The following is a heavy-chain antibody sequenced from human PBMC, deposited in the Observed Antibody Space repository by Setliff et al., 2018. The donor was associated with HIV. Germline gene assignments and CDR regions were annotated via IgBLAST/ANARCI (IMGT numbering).Heavy chain of an antibody. V-gene: IGHV3-23*01. J-gene: IGHJ4*02. CDR1: GFIFSSYA. CDR3: TKDRSVWLGPRVYFDY. CDR2: ITGSGGSP. D-gene: IGHD6-19*01. Sequence: GESLKISCAASGFIFSSYAMSWVRQAPGKGLEWVSGITGSGGSPYYADSVKGRFTISRDESKNTPYLQMSSLRAEDTAVYYCTKDRSVWLGPRVYFDYWGQGTLVTVSS.